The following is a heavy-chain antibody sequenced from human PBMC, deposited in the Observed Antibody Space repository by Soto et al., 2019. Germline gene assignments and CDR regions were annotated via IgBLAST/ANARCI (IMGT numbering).Heavy chain of an antibody. CDR3: ARQSGSGSYYIYYYYGMDV. CDR1: GGSIRSYY. Sequence: SETLSLTCTVSGGSIRSYYWSWIRQPPGKGLEWIGYIYYSGSTYYNPSLKSRVTISVDTSKNQFSLKLTSVTAADTAVYYCARQSGSGSYYIYYYYGMDVWGQGTTVTVSS. D-gene: IGHD3-10*01. V-gene: IGHV4-59*08. J-gene: IGHJ6*02. CDR2: IYYSGST.